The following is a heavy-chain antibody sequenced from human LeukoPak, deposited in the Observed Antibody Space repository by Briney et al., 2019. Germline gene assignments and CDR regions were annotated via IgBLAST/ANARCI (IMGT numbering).Heavy chain of an antibody. V-gene: IGHV3-23*01. CDR1: GFTFSSYA. CDR3: AKDRQSSGWIGTYFDY. J-gene: IGHJ4*02. CDR2: ISGSGGST. D-gene: IGHD6-19*01. Sequence: GGSLRLSCAASGFTFSSYAMSWVRQAPGKGLEWVSAISGSGGSTYYADSVKGRFTISRDNSKNTLYLQMNSLRAEDAAVYYCAKDRQSSGWIGTYFDYWAREPWSPSPQ.